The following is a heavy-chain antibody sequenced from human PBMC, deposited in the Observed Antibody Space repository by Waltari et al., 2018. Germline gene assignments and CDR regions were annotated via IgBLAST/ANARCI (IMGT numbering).Heavy chain of an antibody. CDR1: VISVCRLW. J-gene: IGHJ4*02. D-gene: IGHD6-19*01. CDR3: ARERRGQSGWYYFDF. V-gene: IGHV3-7*01. Sequence: EVQLVESGGGLVQPGGSRRLSCAASVISVCRLWMTWVRQDPGKGLGWVANIKQDGSEEYYVDSVKGRFTISKDNAKNSLYLQMNSLRAEDTAVYFCARERRGQSGWYYFDFWGQGSLVTVSS. CDR2: IKQDGSEE.